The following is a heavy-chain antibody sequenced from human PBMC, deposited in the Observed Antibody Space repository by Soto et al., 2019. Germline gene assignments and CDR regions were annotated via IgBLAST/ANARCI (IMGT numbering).Heavy chain of an antibody. CDR2: INHSGST. CDR1: GGSFSGYY. D-gene: IGHD1-1*01. J-gene: IGHJ6*02. Sequence: PSETLSLTCAVYGGSFSGYYWSWIRQPPGKGLEWIGEINHSGSTNYNPSLKSRVTISVDTSKNQFSLKLSSVTAADTAVYYCARGRRAGTPGMDVWGQGTTVTVSS. CDR3: ARGRRAGTPGMDV. V-gene: IGHV4-34*01.